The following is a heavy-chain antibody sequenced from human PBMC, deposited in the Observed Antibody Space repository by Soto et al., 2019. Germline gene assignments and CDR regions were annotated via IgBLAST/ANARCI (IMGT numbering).Heavy chain of an antibody. CDR2: ISYDGSNQ. Sequence: PGGSLRLSCSASGFPFSAYAMHWVRQAPGKGLEWVAVISYDGSNQYYADSVKGRFTISRDNSKNTLSLQMNSLSAEDTAVYYCARGEGGEYCGSSGYYDYPDWGQGTQVT. V-gene: IGHV3-30-3*01. J-gene: IGHJ4*02. D-gene: IGHD3-22*01. CDR3: ARGEGGEYCGSSGYYDYPD. CDR1: GFPFSAYA.